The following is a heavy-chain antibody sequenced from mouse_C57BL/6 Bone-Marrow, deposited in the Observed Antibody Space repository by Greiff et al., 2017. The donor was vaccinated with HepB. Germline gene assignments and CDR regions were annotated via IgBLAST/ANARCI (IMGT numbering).Heavy chain of an antibody. CDR1: GYAFSSYW. CDR2: IYPGDGDT. J-gene: IGHJ1*03. V-gene: IGHV1-80*01. CDR3: ARGIYYYGSSYGRYFDV. Sequence: QVQLQQSGAELVKPGASVKISCKASGYAFSSYWMNWVKQRPGKGLEWIGQIYPGDGDTNYNGKFKGKATLTADKSSSTAYMQLSSLTSEDSAVYFCARGIYYYGSSYGRYFDVWGTGTTVTVSS. D-gene: IGHD1-1*01.